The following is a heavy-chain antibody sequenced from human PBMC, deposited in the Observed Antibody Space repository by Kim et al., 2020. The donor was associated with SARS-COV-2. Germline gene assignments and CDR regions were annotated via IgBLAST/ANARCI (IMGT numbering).Heavy chain of an antibody. CDR2: T. J-gene: IGHJ4*02. V-gene: IGHV3-53*01. CDR3: AREGDSGSYYDF. Sequence: TFYADFVKGRFTISRDNSKNTVSLQMNSLRAEDTAVYYCAREGDSGSYYDFWGQGTLVTVSS. D-gene: IGHD1-26*01.